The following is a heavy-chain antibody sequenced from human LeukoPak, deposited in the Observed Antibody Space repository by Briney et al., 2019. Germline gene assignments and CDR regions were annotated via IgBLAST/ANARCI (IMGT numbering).Heavy chain of an antibody. CDR2: ISGDGSSI. J-gene: IGHJ4*02. D-gene: IGHD1-26*01. Sequence: KTGWSLRLYCAASGFTFSHYYMSWIRQAPGQGLEWVSYISGDGSSISYADSVQGRFTISRDNAKISLYLQMNSLRPEDTAVYYCARGGYYGGDDYWGQGTLVTVSS. CDR3: ARGGYYGGDDY. CDR1: GFTFSHYY. V-gene: IGHV3-11*01.